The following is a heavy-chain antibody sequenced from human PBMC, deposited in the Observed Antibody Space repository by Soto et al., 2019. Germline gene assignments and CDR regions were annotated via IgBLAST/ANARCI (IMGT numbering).Heavy chain of an antibody. D-gene: IGHD6-13*01. CDR2: ISGSGGST. J-gene: IGHJ4*02. Sequence: GGSLRLSCASFGFNFRSYAMSWVRQAPGKGLEWVSAISGSGGSTYYADSVKGRFTISRDNSKNTLYLQMNSLRAEDTAVYYCAKGKRNSQSAAAGIVYYFDYWGQGTLVTVSS. V-gene: IGHV3-23*01. CDR1: GFNFRSYA. CDR3: AKGKRNSQSAAAGIVYYFDY.